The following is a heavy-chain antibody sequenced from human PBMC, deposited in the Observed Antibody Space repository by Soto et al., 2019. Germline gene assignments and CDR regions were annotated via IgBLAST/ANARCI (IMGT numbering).Heavy chain of an antibody. CDR2: ISSSSYI. J-gene: IGHJ3*02. V-gene: IGHV3-21*01. CDR3: ARNPASYYDFWSGQNDAFDI. Sequence: GGSLRLSCAASGFTFSSYSMNWVRQAPGKGLEWVSSISSSSYIYYADSVKGRFTISRDNAKNSLYLQMNSLRAEDTAVYYCARNPASYYDFWSGQNDAFDIWGQGTMVTVSS. D-gene: IGHD3-3*01. CDR1: GFTFSSYS.